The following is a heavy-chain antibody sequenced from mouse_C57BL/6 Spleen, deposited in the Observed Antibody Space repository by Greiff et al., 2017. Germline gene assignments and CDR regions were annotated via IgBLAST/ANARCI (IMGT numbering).Heavy chain of an antibody. V-gene: IGHV1-50*01. Sequence: QVQLQQPGAELVKPGASVKLSCKASGYTFTSYWMQWVKQRPGQGLEWIGEIDPSDSYTNSNQKFKGKATLTVDRSSSTAYMQLSSLTSEDSAVYYCARSYDYDYWGQGTTLTVSS. CDR1: GYTFTSYW. CDR3: ARSYDYDY. J-gene: IGHJ2*01. D-gene: IGHD2-4*01. CDR2: IDPSDSYT.